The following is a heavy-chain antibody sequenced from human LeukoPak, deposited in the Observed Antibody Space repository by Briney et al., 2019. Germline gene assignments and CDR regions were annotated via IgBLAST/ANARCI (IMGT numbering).Heavy chain of an antibody. V-gene: IGHV1-8*03. CDR1: GYTFTSYD. Sequence: GASVKVSCKASGYTFTSYDINWVRQATGQGVEWMGWMNPNSGKTGYAQKFQGRVTITRNTSISTAYMELSSLRSEDTAVYYCARGGITMVRGVNGNNWFDPWGQGTLVTVSS. CDR3: ARGGITMVRGVNGNNWFDP. J-gene: IGHJ5*02. CDR2: MNPNSGKT. D-gene: IGHD3-10*01.